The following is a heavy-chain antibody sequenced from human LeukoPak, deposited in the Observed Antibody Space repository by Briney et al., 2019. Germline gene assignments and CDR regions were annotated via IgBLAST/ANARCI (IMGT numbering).Heavy chain of an antibody. CDR2: IWYDGSYK. D-gene: IGHD2-21*01. Sequence: GGSLRLSCAASGFSFSSYGMRWVRQAPGKGLEWVAVIWYDGSYKHYADSVKGRFTISRDNSKNMVYLQMSSLRAEDTAVYYCARDHNSPDYWGQGTLVTVSS. CDR3: ARDHNSPDY. J-gene: IGHJ4*02. CDR1: GFSFSSYG. V-gene: IGHV3-33*01.